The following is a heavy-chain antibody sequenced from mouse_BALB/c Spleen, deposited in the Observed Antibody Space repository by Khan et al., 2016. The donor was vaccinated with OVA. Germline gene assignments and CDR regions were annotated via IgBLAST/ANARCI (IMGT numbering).Heavy chain of an antibody. CDR2: IWGDGNT. CDR3: AKFTPDYYSMDY. CDR1: GFSLTSYG. J-gene: IGHJ4*01. Sequence: QVRLQQSGPGLVAPSQSLSITCTVSGFSLTSYGVNWVRQPPGKGLEWLGVIWGDGNTNYHSALISRLIISRDNSKSQVFLKLNSLQTDDTATYYCAKFTPDYYSMDYWGQRTSVTVSS. V-gene: IGHV2-3*01. D-gene: IGHD1-1*01.